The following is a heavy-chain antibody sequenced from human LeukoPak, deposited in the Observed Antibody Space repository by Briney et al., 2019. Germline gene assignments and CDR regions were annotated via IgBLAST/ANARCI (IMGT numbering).Heavy chain of an antibody. V-gene: IGHV4-59*12. D-gene: IGHD3-16*02. CDR3: ARRWRDYVWGSYRPYAFDI. Sequence: SETLSLTCTVSGGSISSYYWNWIRQPPGKGLEWIGYISYSGSTNYNPSLKSRVTISLDTSKNQFSLKLSSVTAADTAVYYCARRWRDYVWGSYRPYAFDIWGQGTMVTVSS. CDR1: GGSISSYY. CDR2: ISYSGST. J-gene: IGHJ3*02.